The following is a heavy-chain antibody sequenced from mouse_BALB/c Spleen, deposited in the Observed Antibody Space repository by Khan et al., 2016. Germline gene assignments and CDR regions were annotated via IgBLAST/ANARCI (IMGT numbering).Heavy chain of an antibody. V-gene: IGHV7-3*02. J-gene: IGHJ2*01. D-gene: IGHD3-1*01. CDR3: ARDNGGLLFDY. CDR2: IRNKANGFTT. Sequence: EVELVESGGGLVQPGGSLRLSCATSGFTFTDYYMNWVRQPPGKALEWLGFIRNKANGFTTEYRASVRGRFTISRDTFQSILYLQMNTLRAEDSGTYYCARDNGGLLFDYWGQGTTLTVSS. CDR1: GFTFTDYY.